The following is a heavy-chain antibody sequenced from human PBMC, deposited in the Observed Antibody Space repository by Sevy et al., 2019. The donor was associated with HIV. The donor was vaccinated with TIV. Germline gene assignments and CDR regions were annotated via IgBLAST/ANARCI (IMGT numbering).Heavy chain of an antibody. D-gene: IGHD3-22*01. CDR1: GVSISNGGNY. CDR3: ARIFRAPYYYNTGGYYRN. Sequence: SETLSLTCSVSGVSISNGGNYWAWVRQHPGKGMEWIGSIFYSGATFYNPSLEGRLSISVDTSENLLSLRLSSVTAADTAVYFCARIFRAPYYYNTGGYYRNWCQGTQVTVSS. V-gene: IGHV4-31*03. J-gene: IGHJ4*02. CDR2: IFYSGAT.